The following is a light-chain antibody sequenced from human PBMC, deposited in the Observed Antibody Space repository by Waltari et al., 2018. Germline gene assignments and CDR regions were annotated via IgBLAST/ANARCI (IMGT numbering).Light chain of an antibody. V-gene: IGKV3-15*01. CDR2: DAS. CDR1: QSFGSN. J-gene: IGKJ2*01. CDR3: QQYNNWPRT. Sequence: EIVMTQSPATLSVSPGERATLSCRASQSFGSNFAWYQHTPGQAPRLLIYDASTRATGIPARFSGRGSGTEFTLTISSLQSEDFAVYYCQQYNNWPRTFGQGTKLEIK.